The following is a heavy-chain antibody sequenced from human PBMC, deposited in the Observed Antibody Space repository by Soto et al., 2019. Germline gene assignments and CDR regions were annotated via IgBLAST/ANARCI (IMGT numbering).Heavy chain of an antibody. D-gene: IGHD6-13*01. CDR3: ARESSSWYDYYYGMDV. Sequence: ASVKVSCKASGYTFTSYCISWVLQAPGQGLEWMGWISAYNGNTNYAQKLQGRVTMTTDTSTSTAYMELRSLRSDDTAVYYCARESSSWYDYYYGMDVWGQGTTVTVSS. V-gene: IGHV1-18*04. J-gene: IGHJ6*02. CDR2: ISAYNGNT. CDR1: GYTFTSYC.